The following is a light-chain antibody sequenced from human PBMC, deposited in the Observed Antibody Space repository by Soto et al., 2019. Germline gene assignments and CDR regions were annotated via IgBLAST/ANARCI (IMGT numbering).Light chain of an antibody. CDR2: DAA. CDR3: QQTSSAPFT. CDR1: QNINTY. V-gene: IGKV1-39*01. J-gene: IGKJ3*01. Sequence: DVQMTQSPYSLSAAVGDRFTIAFLASQNINTYLNWYQQKPGKAPKLLIFDAASLQNGVPSRFSGGGSRTDFTLTITSLQPEDFATYYCQQTSSAPFTFGPGTKVDIK.